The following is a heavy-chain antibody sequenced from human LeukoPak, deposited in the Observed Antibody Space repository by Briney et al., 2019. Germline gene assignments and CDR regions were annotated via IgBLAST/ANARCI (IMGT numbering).Heavy chain of an antibody. J-gene: IGHJ6*02. V-gene: IGHV1-69*13. Sequence: SVKVSCKASGGTFSSYAISWVRQAPGQGLEWMGGIIPIFGTANYAQKFQGRVTITADESTSTAYMELSSLRSEDTAVYYCAGTNSSGYLVCGMDVWGQGTTVTVSS. CDR1: GGTFSSYA. CDR2: IIPIFGTA. D-gene: IGHD3-22*01. CDR3: AGTNSSGYLVCGMDV.